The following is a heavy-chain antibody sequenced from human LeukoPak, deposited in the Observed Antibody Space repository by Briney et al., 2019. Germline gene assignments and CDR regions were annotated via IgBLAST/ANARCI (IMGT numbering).Heavy chain of an antibody. D-gene: IGHD2-2*01. CDR1: GGSISSYY. Sequence: SETLSLTCTVSGGSISSYYWSWIRQPPGKGLEWIGYIYYSGSTNYNPSLKSRVTISVDTSKNQFSLKLSSVTAADTAVYYCARHDSSIRRGPGGFDPWGQGTLVTVSS. CDR3: ARHDSSIRRGPGGFDP. CDR2: IYYSGST. J-gene: IGHJ5*02. V-gene: IGHV4-59*08.